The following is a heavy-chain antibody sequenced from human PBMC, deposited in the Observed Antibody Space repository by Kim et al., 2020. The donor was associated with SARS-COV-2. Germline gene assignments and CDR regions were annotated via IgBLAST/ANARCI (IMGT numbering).Heavy chain of an antibody. Sequence: GGSLRLSCAASGFTFSSYAMSWVRQAPGKGLEWVSVIYSGGSSTYYADSVKGRFTISRDNSKNTLYLQMNSLRAEDTAVYYCAKDRSRDGYNYWLGAFDIWGQGTMVTVSS. CDR1: GFTFSSYA. J-gene: IGHJ3*02. CDR2: IYSGGSST. V-gene: IGHV3-23*03. CDR3: AKDRSRDGYNYWLGAFDI. D-gene: IGHD5-12*01.